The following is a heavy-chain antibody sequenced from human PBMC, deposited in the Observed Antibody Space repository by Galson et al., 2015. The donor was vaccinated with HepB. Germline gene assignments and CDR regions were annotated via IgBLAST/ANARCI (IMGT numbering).Heavy chain of an antibody. J-gene: IGHJ3*02. CDR1: GFTFSSYA. Sequence: SLRLSCAASGFTFSSYAMHWVRQAPGKGLEWVAVISYDGSNKYYADSVKGRFTISRDNSKNTLYLQMNSLRAEDTAVYYCASVLVGAFDIWGQGTMVTVSS. CDR2: ISYDGSNK. D-gene: IGHD3-22*01. CDR3: ASVLVGAFDI. V-gene: IGHV3-30*04.